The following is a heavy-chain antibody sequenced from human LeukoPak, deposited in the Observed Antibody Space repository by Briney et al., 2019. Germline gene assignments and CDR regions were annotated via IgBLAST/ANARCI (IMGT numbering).Heavy chain of an antibody. V-gene: IGHV1-69*01. D-gene: IGHD4-17*01. CDR3: AREADYGDLPVDY. CDR1: GGTFSIYA. Sequence: SVKVSFTASGGTFSIYAISWVRQAPGQGLEWMGGIIPIFGTANYAQKFQGRVTITADESTSTAYMELSSLRSEDTAVYYCAREADYGDLPVDYWGQGTLVTVSS. J-gene: IGHJ4*02. CDR2: IIPIFGTA.